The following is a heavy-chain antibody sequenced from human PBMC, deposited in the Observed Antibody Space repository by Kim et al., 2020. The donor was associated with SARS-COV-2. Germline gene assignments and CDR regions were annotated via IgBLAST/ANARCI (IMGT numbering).Heavy chain of an antibody. Sequence: SQTLSLTCVISGDSVSSNIAAWNWIMQSPSRGLACLGSTYYRTKWSNDYAVSVKCRISINLETSANQVALQLNSVTPEDPAVYYRARPHNSRSDY. D-gene: IGHD3-22*01. CDR2: TYYRTKWSN. V-gene: IGHV6-1*01. CDR3: ARPHNSRSDY. CDR1: GDSVSSNIAA. J-gene: IGHJ4*01.